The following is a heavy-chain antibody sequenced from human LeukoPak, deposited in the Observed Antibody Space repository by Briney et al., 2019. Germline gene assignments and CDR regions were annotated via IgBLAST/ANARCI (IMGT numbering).Heavy chain of an antibody. CDR3: ARGALATGMSYYYYGMDV. Sequence: GGSLRLSCAASGFTFSSYEMNWVRQAPGKGLEWVSYISSSGSTIYYADSVKGRFTISRDNAKNSLCLQMNSLRAEDTAVYYCARGALATGMSYYYYGMDVWGQGTTVTVSS. CDR1: GFTFSSYE. V-gene: IGHV3-48*03. J-gene: IGHJ6*02. D-gene: IGHD4-17*01. CDR2: ISSSGSTI.